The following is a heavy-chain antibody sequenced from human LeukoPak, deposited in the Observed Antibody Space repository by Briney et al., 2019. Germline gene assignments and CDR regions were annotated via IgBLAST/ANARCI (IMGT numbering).Heavy chain of an antibody. V-gene: IGHV1-18*01. Sequence: ASVKVSCKASGYTLTNYSISWVRQAPGQGLEWMGWSSTYNGDRYYEQKLQGRVTMTTDTSTSTAYMELRSLRSDDAAVYYCGRSLTRTRGFALDIWGQGTMVTVSS. D-gene: IGHD1-20*01. J-gene: IGHJ3*02. CDR3: GRSLTRTRGFALDI. CDR2: SSTYNGDR. CDR1: GYTLTNYS.